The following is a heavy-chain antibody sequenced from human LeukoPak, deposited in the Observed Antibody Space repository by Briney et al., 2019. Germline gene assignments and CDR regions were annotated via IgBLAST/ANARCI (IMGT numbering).Heavy chain of an antibody. Sequence: GRSLRLSCAASGFTFSSYGMHWVRQAPGKWLEWVAVISYDGSNKYYADSVKGRFTISRDNSKNTLYLQMNSLRAEDTAVYYCAKDWIVGATGHWGQGTLVTVSS. CDR1: GFTFSSYG. CDR2: ISYDGSNK. CDR3: AKDWIVGATGH. J-gene: IGHJ4*02. V-gene: IGHV3-30*18. D-gene: IGHD1-26*01.